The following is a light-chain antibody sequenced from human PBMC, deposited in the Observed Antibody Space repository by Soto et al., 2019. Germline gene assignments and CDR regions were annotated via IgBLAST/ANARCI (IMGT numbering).Light chain of an antibody. Sequence: EIVLTQSPGTLSLSPGERATLSCRASQSVSSSYLAWYQQKPGHAPRLLIYGASSRATGILDRFSGSGSGTDFTLTISSLEPEDFAVYYCQQYGSSPFTFGPGTKVDIK. V-gene: IGKV3-20*01. CDR2: GAS. CDR1: QSVSSSY. CDR3: QQYGSSPFT. J-gene: IGKJ3*01.